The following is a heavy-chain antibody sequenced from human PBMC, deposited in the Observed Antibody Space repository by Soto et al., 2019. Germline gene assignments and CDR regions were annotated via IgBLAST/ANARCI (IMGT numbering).Heavy chain of an antibody. V-gene: IGHV4-30-4*01. Sequence: SETLSLTCTVSGGSISSGDYYWSWIRQPPGKGLEWIGYIYYSGSTYYNPSLKSRVTISVDTSKNQFSLNLSSVTAADTAVYYRAREWGNGQWVHPWGQGTLVTVSS. D-gene: IGHD2-8*01. CDR1: GGSISSGDYY. CDR3: AREWGNGQWVHP. CDR2: IYYSGST. J-gene: IGHJ5*01.